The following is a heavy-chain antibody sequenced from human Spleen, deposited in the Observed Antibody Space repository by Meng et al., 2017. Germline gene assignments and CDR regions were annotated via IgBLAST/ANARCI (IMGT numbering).Heavy chain of an antibody. CDR1: GYTFTDYY. CDR3: ALRVVPSATSSL. Sequence: ASVKVSCKASGYTFTDYYIHWVRQAPGQGLEWMGRINPTNGDTNYAQKFQARVTMTRDTSITTAYMQLTSLRSDDTAIYYCALRVVPSATSSLWGQGTLVTVS. V-gene: IGHV1-2*06. D-gene: IGHD2-2*01. CDR2: INPTNGDT. J-gene: IGHJ4*02.